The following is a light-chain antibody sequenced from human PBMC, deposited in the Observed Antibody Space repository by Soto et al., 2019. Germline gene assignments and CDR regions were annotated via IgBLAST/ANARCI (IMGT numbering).Light chain of an antibody. V-gene: IGLV7-46*01. CDR2: DTS. CDR1: TGAVTSNHH. Sequence: QAVVTQEPSLTFSPGGTVTLTCGSSTGAVTSNHHPYWFQQKAGQAPRTLIYDTSNKHSWTPARFSGSLLGDKAALTLSGAQPEDEAQYYCLLSYNAARVFGGGTKVTVL. CDR3: LLSYNAARV. J-gene: IGLJ2*01.